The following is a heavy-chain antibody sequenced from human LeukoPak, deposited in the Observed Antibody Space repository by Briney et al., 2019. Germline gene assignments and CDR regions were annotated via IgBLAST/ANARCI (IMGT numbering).Heavy chain of an antibody. CDR3: ARDSKAAGLYYYYYYMDV. Sequence: GGSLRLSCAASGFTFSSNYMSWVRQAPGKGLEWVSVIYSGGSTYYADSVTGRFTISRDNSKNTPYLQMNSLRAEDTAVYYCARDSKAAGLYYYYYYMDVWGKGTTVTVSS. CDR2: IYSGGST. V-gene: IGHV3-66*02. D-gene: IGHD6-13*01. CDR1: GFTFSSNY. J-gene: IGHJ6*03.